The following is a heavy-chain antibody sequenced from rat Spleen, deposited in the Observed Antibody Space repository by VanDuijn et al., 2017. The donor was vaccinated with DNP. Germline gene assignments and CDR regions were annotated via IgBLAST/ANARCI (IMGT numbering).Heavy chain of an antibody. CDR2: INYSGTT. D-gene: IGHD1-10*01. CDR3: ARYPTTTGVMDA. Sequence: EVQLQESGPGLVKPSQSLSLTCSVTGYSITTNYWAWIRKFPGNKMEWMGYINYSGTTAYNPSLRSRISITRYTSKNQFFLQLNSVTTEDTATYYCARYPTTTGVMDAWGQGASVTVSS. CDR1: GYSITTNY. V-gene: IGHV3-1*01. J-gene: IGHJ4*01.